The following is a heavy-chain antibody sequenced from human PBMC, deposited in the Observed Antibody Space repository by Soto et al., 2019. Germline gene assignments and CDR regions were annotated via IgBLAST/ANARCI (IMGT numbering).Heavy chain of an antibody. CDR2: IYHTGNT. V-gene: IGHV4-30-4*01. J-gene: IGHJ6*02. CDR3: AREPLDGMDV. Sequence: QVQLHQSGPGLVKPSQTLSLECTVIGGSVNTGDNYWSWVRQSPGRGLEWIGYIYHTGNTFYKPALENRVTMSVDASKNQCSLTLTSVTAADTAVYFCAREPLDGMDVWGQGTNVTVSS. CDR1: GGSVNTGDNY.